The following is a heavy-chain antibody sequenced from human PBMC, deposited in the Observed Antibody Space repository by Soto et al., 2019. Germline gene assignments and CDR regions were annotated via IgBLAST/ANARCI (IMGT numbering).Heavy chain of an antibody. Sequence: GGSLRLSCAASGFTFSGSAMHWVRQASGKGLEWVGRIRSKANSYATAYAASVKGRFTISRDDSKNTAYLQMNSLKTEDTAVYYCTRLPVVVVAATDYWGQGTLGTVSS. D-gene: IGHD2-15*01. CDR3: TRLPVVVVAATDY. V-gene: IGHV3-73*01. CDR1: GFTFSGSA. CDR2: IRSKANSYAT. J-gene: IGHJ4*02.